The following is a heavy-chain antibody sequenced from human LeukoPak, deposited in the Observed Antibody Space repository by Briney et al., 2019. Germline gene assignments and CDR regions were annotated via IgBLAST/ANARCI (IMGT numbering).Heavy chain of an antibody. Sequence: SETLSLTCAVYGGSFSGYYWSWIRQPPGKGLEWIGEINHSGSTNYNPSLKSRVTISVDTSKNQFSLKLSSVTAADTAVYYCARGLYDILTGYYTSQVGFDYWGQGTLVTVSS. CDR3: ARGLYDILTGYYTSQVGFDY. CDR1: GGSFSGYY. CDR2: INHSGST. V-gene: IGHV4-34*01. D-gene: IGHD3-9*01. J-gene: IGHJ4*02.